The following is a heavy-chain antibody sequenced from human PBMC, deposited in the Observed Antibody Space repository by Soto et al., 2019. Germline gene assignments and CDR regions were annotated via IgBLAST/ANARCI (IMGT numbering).Heavy chain of an antibody. CDR1: GGSIVSRGGC. V-gene: IGHV4-30-2*01. CDR2: IYHSGTS. D-gene: IGHD2-2*01. Sequence: QILPLTSGVVGGSIVSRGGCWIWIQQPPGKGLEWIGYIYHSGTSFYNPSLKSRVTISVDGSKNQFSLKVNSVTAADTVVYYCARGRLVPAAKFDYWGLGTLVTVSS. J-gene: IGHJ4*02. CDR3: ARGRLVPAAKFDY.